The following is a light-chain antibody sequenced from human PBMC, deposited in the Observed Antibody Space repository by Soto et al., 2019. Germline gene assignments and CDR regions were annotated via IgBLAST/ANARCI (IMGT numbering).Light chain of an antibody. CDR1: QXVLYSSNNKNY. V-gene: IGKV4-1*01. CDR2: WAS. CDR3: QQSYSTPWT. Sequence: DLVMTQPPDSLDVSLGERATINXXSRQXVLYSSNNKNYLAWYQQKPGQPPKXXIYWASTRESGVPDRFSGSGSGTDFTLTISSLQPEDFATYYCQQSYSTPWTFGQGTKVDIK. J-gene: IGKJ1*01.